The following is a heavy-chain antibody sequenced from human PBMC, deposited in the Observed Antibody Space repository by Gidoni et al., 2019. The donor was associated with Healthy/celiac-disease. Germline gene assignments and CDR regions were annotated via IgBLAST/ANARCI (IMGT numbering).Heavy chain of an antibody. J-gene: IGHJ3*02. CDR1: GGTFSSYA. CDR2: IIPIFGTA. CDR3: ASTIGAIATNAFDI. V-gene: IGHV1-69*01. D-gene: IGHD2-2*02. Sequence: QVQLVQSGAEVKKPGSSVKVSFKASGGTFSSYAISWVRQAPGQGLEWMGGIIPIFGTANYAQKFQGRVTITADESTSTAYMELSSLRSEETAVYYCASTIGAIATNAFDIWGQGTMVTVSS.